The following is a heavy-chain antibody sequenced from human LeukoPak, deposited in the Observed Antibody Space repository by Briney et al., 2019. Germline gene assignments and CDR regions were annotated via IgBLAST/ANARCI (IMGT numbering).Heavy chain of an antibody. J-gene: IGHJ3*02. CDR2: ISGSGGST. D-gene: IGHD3-22*01. V-gene: IGHV3-23*01. Sequence: QSGGSLRLSCAASGFTFSSYWMSWVRQAPGKGLEWVSVISGSGGSTYYADSLKGRFTISRDNSKNTLYLQMNSLRAEDTAVYYCARDQVARRTYYYDSGGYYHDAFDIWGQGTMVTVSS. CDR1: GFTFSSYW. CDR3: ARDQVARRTYYYDSGGYYHDAFDI.